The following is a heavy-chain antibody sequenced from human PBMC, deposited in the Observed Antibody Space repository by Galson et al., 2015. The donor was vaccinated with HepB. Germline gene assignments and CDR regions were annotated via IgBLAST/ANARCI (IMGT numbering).Heavy chain of an antibody. J-gene: IGHJ6*03. D-gene: IGHD3-3*01. V-gene: IGHV1-3*01. CDR3: ARGRGYDFWSGYYYYYYMDV. CDR2: INAGNGNT. Sequence: SGYTFTSYAMHWVRQAPGQRLEWMGWINAGNGNTKYSQKFQGRVTITRDTSASTAYMELSSLRSEDTAVYYCARGRGYDFWSGYYYYYYMDVWGKGTTVTVSS. CDR1: GYTFTSYA.